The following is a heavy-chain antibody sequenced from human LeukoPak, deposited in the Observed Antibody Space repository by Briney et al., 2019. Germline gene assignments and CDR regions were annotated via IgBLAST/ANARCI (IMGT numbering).Heavy chain of an antibody. V-gene: IGHV4-4*07. Sequence: PSETLSLTCTVSGASISSYYWNWIRQPAGKGLEWIGRIYTSGSTNYNPSLKSRVTMSVDTSKNQFSLRLSSVTAADTAVYYCARVGGYSGYDFTSPVPIEFDYWGQGTLVTVSS. CDR3: ARVGGYSGYDFTSPVPIEFDY. CDR1: GASISSYY. J-gene: IGHJ4*02. CDR2: IYTSGST. D-gene: IGHD5-12*01.